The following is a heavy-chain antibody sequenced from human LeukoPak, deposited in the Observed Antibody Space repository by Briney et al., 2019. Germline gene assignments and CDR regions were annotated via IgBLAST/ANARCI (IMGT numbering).Heavy chain of an antibody. CDR2: IYYSGST. J-gene: IGHJ4*02. D-gene: IGHD5-24*01. V-gene: IGHV4-39*07. CDR3: ARERDGYNSLDY. CDR1: GGSISSSSYY. Sequence: PSETLSLTCTVSGGSISSSSYYWGWIRQPPGKGLEWIGSIYYSGSTYYNPSLKSRVTISVDTSKNQFSLKLSSVTAADTAVYYCARERDGYNSLDYWGQGTLVTVSS.